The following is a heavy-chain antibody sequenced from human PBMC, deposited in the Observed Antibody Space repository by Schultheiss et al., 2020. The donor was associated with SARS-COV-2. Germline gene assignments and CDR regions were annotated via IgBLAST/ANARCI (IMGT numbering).Heavy chain of an antibody. D-gene: IGHD5-12*01. CDR2: IYTSGST. CDR3: ARNKGDTRYSGYDNYYYYMDV. J-gene: IGHJ6*03. V-gene: IGHV4-59*10. CDR1: GGSFSNYY. Sequence: SETLSLTCAVYGGSFSNYYWGWIRQPPGKGLEWIGSIYTSGSTNYNPSLKSRVTMSVDTSKNQFSLKLSSVTAADTAVYYCARNKGDTRYSGYDNYYYYMDVWGKGTTVTVSS.